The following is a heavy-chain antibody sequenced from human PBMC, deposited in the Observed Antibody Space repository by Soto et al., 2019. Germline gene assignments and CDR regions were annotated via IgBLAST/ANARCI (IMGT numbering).Heavy chain of an antibody. CDR3: ARERGLTASTLFGY. J-gene: IGHJ4*02. V-gene: IGHV1-18*01. Sequence: QVQLVQSGPEVKMPGASVNVSCKASGYTFTSYGINWVRQAPGQRLEWMGRVSTYNGNKKYAQKFQGRVTVTTDTSTSTVYMHLRSLRSDDTAVYYCARERGLTASTLFGYWGQGTVVTVS. CDR2: VSTYNGNK. D-gene: IGHD3-10*02. CDR1: GYTFTSYG.